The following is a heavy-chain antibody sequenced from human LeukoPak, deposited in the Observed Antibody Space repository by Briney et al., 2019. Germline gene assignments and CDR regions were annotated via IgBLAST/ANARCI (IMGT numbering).Heavy chain of an antibody. D-gene: IGHD4-23*01. V-gene: IGHV1-2*02. CDR3: AVTRHYYYYYMGV. CDR1: GYTFTGYY. J-gene: IGHJ6*03. CDR2: INPNSGGT. Sequence: GASVKVSCKASGYTFTGYYMHWVRQAPGQGLEWMGWINPNSGGTNYAQKFQGRVTMTRDTSISTAYMELSRLRSDDTAVYYCAVTRHYYYYYMGVWGKGTTVTVSS.